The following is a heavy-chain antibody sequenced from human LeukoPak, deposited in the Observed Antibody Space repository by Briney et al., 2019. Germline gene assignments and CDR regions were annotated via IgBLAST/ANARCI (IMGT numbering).Heavy chain of an antibody. CDR3: ARDIGYSYGFLYYYGMDV. V-gene: IGHV3-66*02. Sequence: GGSLRLSCAASGFTVSSNYMSWVRQAPGKGLEWVSVIYSGGSTYYADSVKGRFTISRDNSKNTLYLQMNSLRAEDTAVYYCARDIGYSYGFLYYYGMDVWGQGTTVTVSS. CDR1: GFTVSSNY. D-gene: IGHD5-18*01. CDR2: IYSGGST. J-gene: IGHJ6*02.